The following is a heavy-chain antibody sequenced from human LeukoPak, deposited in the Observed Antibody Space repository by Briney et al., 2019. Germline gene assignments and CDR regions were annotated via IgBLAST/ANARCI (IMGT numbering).Heavy chain of an antibody. CDR3: ARVPTFYDKNYFDY. V-gene: IGHV1-69*04. CDR1: GGTFSIYA. CDR2: IIPILGIA. J-gene: IGHJ4*02. Sequence: ASVTVSCMASGGTFSIYAICWVRPAPGEGVGWMGRIIPILGIANYAQKCQGRVTITADKSTSTAYMELSSLRSEDTAVYYCARVPTFYDKNYFDYWGQGTLVTVSS. D-gene: IGHD2/OR15-2a*01.